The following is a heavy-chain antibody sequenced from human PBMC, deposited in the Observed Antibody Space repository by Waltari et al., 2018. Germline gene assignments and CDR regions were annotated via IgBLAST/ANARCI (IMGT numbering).Heavy chain of an antibody. CDR3: ARRIQAYCSSTSCRDYFDY. Sequence: QLQLQESGPGLVKPSETLSLTCTVSGGSISSSSYYWGWIRQPPGKGLEWIGSIYYSGSTYYNPSLKSRVTISVDTSKNQFSLKLSSVTAADTAVYYCARRIQAYCSSTSCRDYFDYWGQGTLVTVSS. D-gene: IGHD2-2*01. J-gene: IGHJ4*02. CDR2: IYYSGST. CDR1: GGSISSSSYY. V-gene: IGHV4-39*01.